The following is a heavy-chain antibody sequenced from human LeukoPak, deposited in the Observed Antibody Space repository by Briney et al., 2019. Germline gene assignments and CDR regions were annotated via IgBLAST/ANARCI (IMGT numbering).Heavy chain of an antibody. CDR1: GYTFTSYG. CDR2: ISAYNGKT. CDR3: ARSLGDSSGYHPTGYYYYYMDV. V-gene: IGHV1-18*01. Sequence: ASVKVSCKASGYTFTSYGISWVRQAPGQGLEWMGWISAYNGKTNYAQKLQGRVTMTTDTSTSTAYMELRSLRSDDTAVYYCARSLGDSSGYHPTGYYYYYMDVWGKGTTVTVSS. J-gene: IGHJ6*03. D-gene: IGHD3-22*01.